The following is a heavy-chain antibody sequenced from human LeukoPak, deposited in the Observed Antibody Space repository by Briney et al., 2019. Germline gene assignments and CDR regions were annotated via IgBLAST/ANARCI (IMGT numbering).Heavy chain of an antibody. Sequence: PGRSLRLSCAASGFTFSSYAMHWVRQAPGKGLEWVAVISYDGSNKYYADSVKGRFTISRDNSKNTLYLQMNSLRAEDTAVYYCARERDTSFDYWGQGTLVTVSP. D-gene: IGHD2-2*01. CDR2: ISYDGSNK. V-gene: IGHV3-30*04. J-gene: IGHJ4*02. CDR3: ARERDTSFDY. CDR1: GFTFSSYA.